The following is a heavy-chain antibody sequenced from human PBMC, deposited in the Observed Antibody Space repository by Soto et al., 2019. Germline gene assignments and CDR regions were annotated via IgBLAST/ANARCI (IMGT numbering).Heavy chain of an antibody. Sequence: PGGSLRLSCAASGFTFSSHGMQWVRQAPGKGLEWVAAVSFDGSNKYYADSVKGRFTISRDNAKNTLFLQMNSPRPEDTAVYYCAKDLQRYGDYVDAFDVWGPGTMVTVSS. CDR2: VSFDGSNK. CDR1: GFTFSSHG. V-gene: IGHV3-30*18. D-gene: IGHD4-17*01. CDR3: AKDLQRYGDYVDAFDV. J-gene: IGHJ3*01.